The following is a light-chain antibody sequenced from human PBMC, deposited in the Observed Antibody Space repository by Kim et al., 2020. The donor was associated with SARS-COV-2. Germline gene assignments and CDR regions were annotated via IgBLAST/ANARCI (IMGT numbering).Light chain of an antibody. CDR1: VLAKKY. J-gene: IGLJ2*01. CDR2: KDS. V-gene: IGLV3-27*01. Sequence: SVSPGQTARITCSADVLAKKYARWFQQKPGQAPVLVIYKDSERPSGIPERFSGSSSGTTVTLTISGAQVEDEADYYCYCAADNNLIFGGGTQLTVL. CDR3: YCAADNNLI.